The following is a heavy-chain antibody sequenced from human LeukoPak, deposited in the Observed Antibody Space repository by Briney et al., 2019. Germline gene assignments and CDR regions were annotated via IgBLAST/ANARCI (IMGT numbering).Heavy chain of an antibody. V-gene: IGHV3-30*18. D-gene: IGHD6-19*01. J-gene: IGHJ3*02. CDR1: GFTFSSHG. CDR2: ISYAGSDK. Sequence: GGSLRLSCAASGFTFSSHGIHWVRQAPGKGLEWVAVISYAGSDKYYADSVEGRFTISRDNSKNTLYLQMNSPRAEDTAVYYCAKSSSGGWYLLGDAFDIWGQGTLVTVSS. CDR3: AKSSSGGWYLLGDAFDI.